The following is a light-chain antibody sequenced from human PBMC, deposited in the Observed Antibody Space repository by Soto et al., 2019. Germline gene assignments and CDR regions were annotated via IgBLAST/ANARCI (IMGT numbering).Light chain of an antibody. CDR3: AAWDDSLNAVV. V-gene: IGLV1-44*01. CDR1: SSNIGRNT. J-gene: IGLJ2*01. CDR2: SNN. Sequence: QAVVTQPPSASGTPGQRVTISCSGSSSNIGRNTVNWYQQLPGTAPKVLIYSNNQRPSGGPDRLSGSKSGASASLAISGLQSEDEADYYCAAWDDSLNAVVFGGGTKLTVL.